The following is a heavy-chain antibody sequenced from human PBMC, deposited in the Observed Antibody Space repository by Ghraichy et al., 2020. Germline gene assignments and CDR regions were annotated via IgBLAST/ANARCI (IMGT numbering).Heavy chain of an antibody. V-gene: IGHV4-34*01. CDR2: INHSGST. Sequence: SETLSLTCAVYGGSFSGYYWSWIRQPPGKGLEWIGEINHSGSTNYNPSLKSRVTISVDTSKNQFSLKLSSVTAADTALYYCASRPPRVTTDRYGMDVWGQGTTVTVSS. CDR1: GGSFSGYY. D-gene: IGHD4-17*01. CDR3: ASRPPRVTTDRYGMDV. J-gene: IGHJ6*02.